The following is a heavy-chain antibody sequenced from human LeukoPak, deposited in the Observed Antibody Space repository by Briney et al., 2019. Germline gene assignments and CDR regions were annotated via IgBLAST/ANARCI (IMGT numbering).Heavy chain of an antibody. V-gene: IGHV3-11*06. Sequence: GGSLRLSCAVSGFTVSSNYFSWVRQAPGKGLEWISYFDDRNGAASTSYADSVKGRFIISRDAAKNSLFLQMNSLTAEDTAVYYCARDDKWGFDYWGQGTLVTVSS. CDR1: GFTVSSNY. CDR2: FDDRNGAAST. CDR3: ARDDKWGFDY. D-gene: IGHD1-26*01. J-gene: IGHJ4*02.